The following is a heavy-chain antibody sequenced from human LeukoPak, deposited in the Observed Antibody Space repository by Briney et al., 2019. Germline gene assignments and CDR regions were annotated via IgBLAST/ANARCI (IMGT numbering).Heavy chain of an antibody. Sequence: PGGSLRLSCAASGFTFSSYAMSWVRQAPGKGLEWVSAISGSGGSTYYADSVKGRFTISRDNAKNTLYLQMNSLRAEDTAVYYCASPLGASSGWDFDYWGQGTLVTVSS. CDR2: ISGSGGST. D-gene: IGHD6-19*01. V-gene: IGHV3-23*01. CDR1: GFTFSSYA. CDR3: ASPLGASSGWDFDY. J-gene: IGHJ4*02.